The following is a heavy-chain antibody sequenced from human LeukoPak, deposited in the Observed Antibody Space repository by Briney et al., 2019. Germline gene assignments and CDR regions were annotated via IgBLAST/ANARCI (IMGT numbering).Heavy chain of an antibody. Sequence: GGSLRLSCAASGFTFSSYWMHWVRQAPGKGLVWVSRINSDGSSTSYADSVKGRFTISRDNAKNTLYLQMNSLRAEDTAVYYCAREGNTMVRGVIIHNWFDPWGQGTLVTVSS. CDR3: AREGNTMVRGVIIHNWFDP. V-gene: IGHV3-74*01. CDR2: INSDGSST. J-gene: IGHJ5*02. D-gene: IGHD3-10*01. CDR1: GFTFSSYW.